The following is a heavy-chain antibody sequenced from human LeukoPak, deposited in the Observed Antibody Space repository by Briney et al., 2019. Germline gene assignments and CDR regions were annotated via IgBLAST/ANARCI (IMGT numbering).Heavy chain of an antibody. CDR2: IYYSGSS. D-gene: IGHD3-16*02. CDR3: ASQLGLGELSFPSAFHI. V-gene: IGHV4-39*07. Sequence: PSETLSLTCPVSGDSISSSSSYWRWIRQPPGKGLEWIGSIYYSGSSYYNPSLKSRVIISVDTSKNQFSRKLSSVTAADTAVYYCASQLGLGELSFPSAFHIWGQGTMVTVSS. CDR1: GDSISSSSSY. J-gene: IGHJ3*02.